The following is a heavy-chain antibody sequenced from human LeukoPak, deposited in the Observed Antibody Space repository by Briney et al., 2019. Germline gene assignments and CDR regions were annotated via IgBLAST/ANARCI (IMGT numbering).Heavy chain of an antibody. Sequence: PSETLSLTCTVSGGSISSADYYWSWIRQPPGKGLEWIGHIYHSGSTYYNPSLKSRVTMSVDRSKNQFSLKLSSVTAADTAVYYCATLPYDFWSGSYFDYWGQGTLVTVSS. CDR2: IYHSGST. CDR1: GGSISSADYY. D-gene: IGHD3-3*01. J-gene: IGHJ4*02. CDR3: ATLPYDFWSGSYFDY. V-gene: IGHV4-30-2*01.